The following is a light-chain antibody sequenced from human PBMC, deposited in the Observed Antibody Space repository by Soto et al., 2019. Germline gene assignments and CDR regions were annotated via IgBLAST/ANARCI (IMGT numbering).Light chain of an antibody. CDR2: GAS. Sequence: EIVMTQSPATLSVSPGERAPLSCRARQNLRSSLAWYQQKPGQAPRLLIYGASTRATGIPARFSGSGSGTEFTLTISSLQSEDFAVYFCQQYNIWPQTFGQGTKVDIK. J-gene: IGKJ1*01. V-gene: IGKV3-15*01. CDR3: QQYNIWPQT. CDR1: QNLRSS.